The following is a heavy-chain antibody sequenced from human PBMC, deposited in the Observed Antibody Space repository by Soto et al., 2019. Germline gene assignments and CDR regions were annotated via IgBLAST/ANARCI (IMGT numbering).Heavy chain of an antibody. V-gene: IGHV1-69*13. CDR1: GGTFSSYA. CDR2: IIPIFGTA. Sequence: SVKVSCKASGGTFSSYAISWVRQAPGQGLEWMGGIIPIFGTANYAQKFQGRVTITADESTSTAYMELSSLRSEDTAVYYCAANYYASSDYYYGMDVWGQGTTVTVS. J-gene: IGHJ6*02. D-gene: IGHD3-22*01. CDR3: AANYYASSDYYYGMDV.